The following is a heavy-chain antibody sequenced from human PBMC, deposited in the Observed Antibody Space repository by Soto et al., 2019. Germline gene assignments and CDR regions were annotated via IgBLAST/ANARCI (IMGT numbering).Heavy chain of an antibody. J-gene: IGHJ6*02. CDR2: INAGNGNT. CDR3: ARAILPSTLHYYYYGMDV. V-gene: IGHV1-3*01. D-gene: IGHD2-15*01. CDR1: GYTFTSYA. Sequence: ASVKVSCKASGYTFTSYAMHWVRQAPGQRLEWMGWINAGNGNTKYSQKFQGRVTITRDTSASTAYMELSSLRSEDTAVYYCARAILPSTLHYYYYGMDVWGQGTTVTVSS.